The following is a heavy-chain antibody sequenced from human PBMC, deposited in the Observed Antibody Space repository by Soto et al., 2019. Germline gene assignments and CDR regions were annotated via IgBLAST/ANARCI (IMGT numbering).Heavy chain of an antibody. CDR1: GFTFSSYS. Sequence: EVQLVESGGGLIQPGGSLGLSCAASGFTFSSYSMHWVRQAPGKGLVWVSLINSGGSTTNYADSVRGRFTISRDNAKNTLDLQMNSLRAEDTAVYFCARTGGKNNFDYWGLGTLVTVSS. CDR2: INSGGSTT. V-gene: IGHV3-74*01. CDR3: ARTGGKNNFDY. J-gene: IGHJ4*02.